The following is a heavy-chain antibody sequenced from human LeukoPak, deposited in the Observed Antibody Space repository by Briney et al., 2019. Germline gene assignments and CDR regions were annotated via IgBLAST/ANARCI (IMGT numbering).Heavy chain of an antibody. CDR3: ARPLSIVGATIGAFDI. D-gene: IGHD1-26*01. CDR2: ISSSGSYI. CDR1: GFTFSTYS. Sequence: GGSLRLSCAASGFTFSTYSMNWVRQAPGKGLEWVSSISSSGSYIYYADSVKGRFTISRDNAKNSLYLQMNSLRAEDTAVYYCARPLSIVGATIGAFDIWGQGTMVTVSS. V-gene: IGHV3-21*01. J-gene: IGHJ3*02.